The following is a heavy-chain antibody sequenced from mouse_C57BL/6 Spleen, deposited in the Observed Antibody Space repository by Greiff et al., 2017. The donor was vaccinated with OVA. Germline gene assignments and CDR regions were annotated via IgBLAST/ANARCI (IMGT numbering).Heavy chain of an antibody. CDR3: ARYSTGGYYAMDY. V-gene: IGHV1-76*01. J-gene: IGHJ4*01. Sequence: VQLQQSGAELVRPGASVKLSCKASGYTFTDYYINWVKQRPGQGLEWIARIYPGSGNTYYNEKFKGKATLTAEKSSSTAYMQLSSLTSEDSAVYFCARYSTGGYYAMDYWGQGTSVTVSS. D-gene: IGHD4-1*02. CDR2: IYPGSGNT. CDR1: GYTFTDYY.